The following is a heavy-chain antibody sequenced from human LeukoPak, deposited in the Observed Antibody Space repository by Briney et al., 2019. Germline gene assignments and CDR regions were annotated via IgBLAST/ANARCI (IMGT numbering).Heavy chain of an antibody. CDR2: LLYSGST. CDR3: ATNAGPSGAGDVLGI. CDR1: GDSITWHY. J-gene: IGHJ3*02. Sequence: SETLSLTCTVSGDSITWHYWHWVRQPPGKGLEWIGHLLYSGSTSYNPSLDSRVTISLDTSKKSFSLKLTSVTAADTAVYYCATNAGPSGAGDVLGIWGQGTMVTVSS. V-gene: IGHV4-59*11. D-gene: IGHD1-26*01.